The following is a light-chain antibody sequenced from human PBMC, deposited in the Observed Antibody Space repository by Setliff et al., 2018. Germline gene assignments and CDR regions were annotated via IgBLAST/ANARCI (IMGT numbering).Light chain of an antibody. V-gene: IGLV2-14*03. CDR3: SSYTSSSTQV. J-gene: IGLJ1*01. CDR2: DVS. Sequence: VSGSPGQSITISCTGTSSDVGGYNYVSWYQQHPDKAPKLMIFDVSNRPSGVSNRFSGSKSGNTASLTISGLQAEDEADYYCSSYTSSSTQVFGTGTKVTVL. CDR1: SSDVGGYNY.